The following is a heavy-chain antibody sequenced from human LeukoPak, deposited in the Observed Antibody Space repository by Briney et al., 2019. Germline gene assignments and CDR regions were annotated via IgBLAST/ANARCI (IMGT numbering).Heavy chain of an antibody. V-gene: IGHV4-30-2*01. CDR2: IYHSGST. CDR1: GGYISSGGYS. Sequence: SETLSLTCAVSGGYISSGGYSWSWIRQPPGKGLEWIGYIYHSGSTYYNPSLKSRVTISVDRSKNQFSLKLSSVTAADTAVYYCARAKLGRSLSFDYWGQGTLVTVSS. J-gene: IGHJ4*02. D-gene: IGHD6-6*01. CDR3: ARAKLGRSLSFDY.